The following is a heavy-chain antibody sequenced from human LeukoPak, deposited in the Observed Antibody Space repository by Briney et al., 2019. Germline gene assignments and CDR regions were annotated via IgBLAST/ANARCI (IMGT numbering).Heavy chain of an antibody. D-gene: IGHD3-10*01. CDR3: ARDQVDGSGNYGMDV. Sequence: SGGSLRLSCAASGFTFISYGMHGVRQAPGKGLEWVAVIWYDGSNKYYADSVKGRFTISRDNSKNTLYLQMNSLRAEDTAVYYCARDQVDGSGNYGMDVWGKGTTVTVSS. V-gene: IGHV3-33*01. CDR2: IWYDGSNK. J-gene: IGHJ6*04. CDR1: GFTFISYG.